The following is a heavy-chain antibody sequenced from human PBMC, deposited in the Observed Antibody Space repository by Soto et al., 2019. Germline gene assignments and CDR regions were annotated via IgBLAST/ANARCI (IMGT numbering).Heavy chain of an antibody. D-gene: IGHD3-22*01. CDR2: IGTAGDT. Sequence: GGSLRLSCAASGFTFSSEDMHWVRQATGKGLEWVSAIGTAGDTYYPGSVKGRFTISRENAKNSLYLQMNSLRAGDTAVYYCARSPPGGYHYYYGLDVWGQGTTVTVSS. CDR3: ARSPPGGYHYYYGLDV. CDR1: GFTFSSED. V-gene: IGHV3-13*04. J-gene: IGHJ6*02.